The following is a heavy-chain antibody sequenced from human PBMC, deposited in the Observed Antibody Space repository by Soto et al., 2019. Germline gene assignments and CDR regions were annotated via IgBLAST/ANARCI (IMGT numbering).Heavy chain of an antibody. CDR3: ARAVVTAMYNWFDP. Sequence: QVQLVQSGAEVKKPGSSVKVSCKASGGTFSSYAISWVRQAPGQGLEWIGGIIPIFGTANYAQKFQGRVTITSDESTSTAYMELSSLISEDTAVYYCARAVVTAMYNWFDPWGQGTLVTVSS. CDR2: IIPIFGTA. CDR1: GGTFSSYA. V-gene: IGHV1-69*05. J-gene: IGHJ5*02. D-gene: IGHD2-21*02.